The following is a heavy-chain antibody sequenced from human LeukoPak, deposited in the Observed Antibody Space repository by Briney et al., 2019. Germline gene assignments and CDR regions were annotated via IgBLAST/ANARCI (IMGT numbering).Heavy chain of an antibody. Sequence: GGSLRLSCAASGFTFSNYGMNWVRQAPGKGLEWVSYISSSSTIYYADSVKGRFTISRDNAKSSLFVQMNSLRAEDTAVYYCAKDLRRGVVAVAGTGFDYWGQGTLVTVSS. D-gene: IGHD6-19*01. CDR1: GFTFSNYG. J-gene: IGHJ4*02. CDR3: AKDLRRGVVAVAGTGFDY. CDR2: ISSSSTI. V-gene: IGHV3-48*01.